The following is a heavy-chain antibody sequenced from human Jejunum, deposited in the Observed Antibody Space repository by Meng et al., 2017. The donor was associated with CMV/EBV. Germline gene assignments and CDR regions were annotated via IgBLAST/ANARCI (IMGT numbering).Heavy chain of an antibody. Sequence: QLHWGRLGVGGAQPGRPLLRSCTASGFTFSAHAMHWVRQAPGKGLEWVAVISDDGSNEYYADSVKGRFTISRDNSKNTLYLQMNSLRAADTAVYYCARQPGSLAYWGQGTLVTVSS. CDR1: GFTFSAHA. CDR2: ISDDGSNE. V-gene: IGHV3-30-3*01. J-gene: IGHJ4*02. CDR3: ARQPGSLAY.